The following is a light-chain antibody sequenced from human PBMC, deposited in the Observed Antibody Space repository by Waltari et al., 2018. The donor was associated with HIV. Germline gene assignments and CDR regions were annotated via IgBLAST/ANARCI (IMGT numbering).Light chain of an antibody. V-gene: IGLV1-47*01. J-gene: IGLJ1*01. CDR1: SSNIENDN. Sequence: QSFLTQPPSASGTPGQTVTISSSGSSSNIENDNVNWYQQLPGMTPKLLIYKNFLRPSGVPDRFAASKSGTSASLTISGLRSADEADYYCVGWDSSLSAYVFGAGTKVAVL. CDR2: KNF. CDR3: VGWDSSLSAYV.